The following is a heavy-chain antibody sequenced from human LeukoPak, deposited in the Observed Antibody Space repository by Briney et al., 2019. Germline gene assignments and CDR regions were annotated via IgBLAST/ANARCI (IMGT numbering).Heavy chain of an antibody. J-gene: IGHJ4*02. D-gene: IGHD3-3*01. Sequence: GGSLRLSCAASGFMFSSYAMGWVRQAPGKGLEWVSGIGGSGAITYYADSLKGRFSISRDNSKNTVSLQVNSLRAEDTAVYYCAKDLHGEVPDYFDYWGQGTLVTVSS. CDR3: AKDLHGEVPDYFDY. V-gene: IGHV3-23*01. CDR2: IGGSGAIT. CDR1: GFMFSSYA.